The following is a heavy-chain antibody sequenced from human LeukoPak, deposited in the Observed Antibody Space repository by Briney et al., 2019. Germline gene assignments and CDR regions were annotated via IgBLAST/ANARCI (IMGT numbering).Heavy chain of an antibody. J-gene: IGHJ5*02. Sequence: SETLSLTCTVSGESTRSYYWSWIRQPAGKGLEWIGRIYAGGNTNYNPSLKSRVTMSIDTSKNQFSLKLTSVTAADTSVYYCAGRRITIFGEVIRSRRRYFDPWGQGSLVTVSS. CDR2: IYAGGNT. CDR3: AGRRITIFGEVIRSRRRYFDP. CDR1: GESTRSYY. V-gene: IGHV4-4*07. D-gene: IGHD3-3*01.